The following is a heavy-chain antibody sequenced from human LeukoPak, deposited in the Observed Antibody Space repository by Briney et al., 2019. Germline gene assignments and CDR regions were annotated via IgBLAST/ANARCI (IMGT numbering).Heavy chain of an antibody. D-gene: IGHD2-2*01. CDR1: GFTFSSYD. J-gene: IGHJ5*02. CDR3: ARGLRSSHYWSFGS. CDR2: IITAGDT. Sequence: GGSLRLSCAASGFTFSSYDMHWVRQAPGKGLEWVSAIITAGDTYYSDSVKGRFTISRENAKNSLYLQMNSLRAGDTAVYYCARGLRSSHYWSFGSWGPGTLVTVSS. V-gene: IGHV3-13*01.